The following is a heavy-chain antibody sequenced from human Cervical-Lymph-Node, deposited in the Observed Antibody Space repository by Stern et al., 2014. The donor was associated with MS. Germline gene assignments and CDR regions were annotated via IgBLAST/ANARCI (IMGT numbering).Heavy chain of an antibody. Sequence: VQLVESGAEMKKPGSSVKVSCKASGGTFGNYGITWVRQAPGQGLEWMGGIIPILATATYAQQFQGRVTMTADKSTSTAYMELSSLTSEDTAIYYCARDYSALDSWGQGTLVTVSS. CDR1: GGTFGNYG. V-gene: IGHV1-69*06. CDR2: IIPILATA. J-gene: IGHJ4*02. D-gene: IGHD2-15*01. CDR3: ARDYSALDS.